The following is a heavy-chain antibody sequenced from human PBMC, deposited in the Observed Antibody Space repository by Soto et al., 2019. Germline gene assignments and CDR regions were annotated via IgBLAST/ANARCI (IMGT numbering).Heavy chain of an antibody. CDR2: VYYDEST. V-gene: IGHV4-39*01. CDR1: GVSLNSGHYY. CDR3: GKVVIGATRHADVDS. J-gene: IGHJ4*02. Sequence: QVQLQESGPGLLEPLETLSLTCSVSGVSLNSGHYYWVWVRQSPGKGLAWIASVYYDESTYYNPSLNSRVTISIDKPRNQFSLSLKSVTAADTAVYYCGKVVIGATRHADVDSWGQGARVTVSS. D-gene: IGHD2-15*01.